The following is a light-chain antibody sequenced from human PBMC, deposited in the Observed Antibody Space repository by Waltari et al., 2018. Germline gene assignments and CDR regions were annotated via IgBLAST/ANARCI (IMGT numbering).Light chain of an antibody. CDR3: QQRAKWPLT. CDR2: DAS. CDR1: QSVSTF. Sequence: EIVLTQSPVSLSLSPGETATLSCRASQSVSTFLAWYQHRPGQAPRLLVYDASNTATGIPARFSGSGSGTGFTLTISSLEPEDFAVYYCQQRAKWPLTFGGGTRVEI. J-gene: IGKJ4*01. V-gene: IGKV3-11*01.